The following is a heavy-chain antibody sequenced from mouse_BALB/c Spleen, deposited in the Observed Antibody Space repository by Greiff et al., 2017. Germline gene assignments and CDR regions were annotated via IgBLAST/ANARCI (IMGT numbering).Heavy chain of an antibody. V-gene: IGHV2-9-2*01. CDR1: GFSLTSYD. Sequence: VKLMESGPGLVAPSQSLSITCTVSGFSLTSYDISWIRQPPGKGLEWLGVIWTGGGTNYNSAFMSRLSISKDNSKSQVFLKMNSLQTDDTAIYYCVRASYYGNYAWFADWGQGTLVTVSA. D-gene: IGHD2-10*01. CDR2: IWTGGGT. CDR3: VRASYYGNYAWFAD. J-gene: IGHJ3*01.